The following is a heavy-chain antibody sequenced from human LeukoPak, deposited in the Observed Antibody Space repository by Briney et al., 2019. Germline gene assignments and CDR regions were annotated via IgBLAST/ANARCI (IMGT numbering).Heavy chain of an antibody. V-gene: IGHV3-53*01. Sequence: GGSLRLSCVVSGFTVSTNFMSWVRQAPGERLEWVSVIYSGGSTYYADSVKGRFTISRDNSKNALYLQMNSLRAEDTAVYYCARTRVDTTTFDYFDYWGQGTLVTVSS. CDR1: GFTVSTNF. D-gene: IGHD4-11*01. CDR2: IYSGGST. CDR3: ARTRVDTTTFDYFDY. J-gene: IGHJ4*02.